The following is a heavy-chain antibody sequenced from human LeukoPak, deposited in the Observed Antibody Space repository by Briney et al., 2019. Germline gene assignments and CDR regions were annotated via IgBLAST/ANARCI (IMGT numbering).Heavy chain of an antibody. CDR3: ARDRPHSHDSDGHYYKRDGDH. Sequence: GXSLRLSCAASGFTFNIYARSWVGLAPGKGLQWVASKCGSAGCTYYADSVKGRFTISRDNAKNTLYMQMKSLRAEDTAIYYFARDRPHSHDSDGHYYKRDGDHWGQGTLVPVSS. V-gene: IGHV3-23*01. CDR1: GFTFNIYA. CDR2: KCGSAGCT. J-gene: IGHJ5*02. D-gene: IGHD3-10*01.